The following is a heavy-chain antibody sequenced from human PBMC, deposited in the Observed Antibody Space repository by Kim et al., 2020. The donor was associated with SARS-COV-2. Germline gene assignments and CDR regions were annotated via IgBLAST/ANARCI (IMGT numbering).Heavy chain of an antibody. J-gene: IGHJ4*02. CDR2: SDT. V-gene: IGHV5-51*01. Sequence: SDTRYSPSFQGTVTISADKSITTAYLQWSSLKASDTAMYYCARRGDYFDYWGQGTLVTVSS. CDR3: ARRGDYFDY.